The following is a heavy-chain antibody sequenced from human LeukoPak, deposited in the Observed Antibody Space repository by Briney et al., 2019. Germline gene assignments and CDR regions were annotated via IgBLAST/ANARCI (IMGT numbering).Heavy chain of an antibody. V-gene: IGHV3-30*03. CDR1: GINLTSYN. J-gene: IGHJ4*02. CDR3: GRDFPTTQGPFDS. CDR2: ISYDGNIK. Sequence: GSLKLSLGTSGINLTSYNFHLVRRAPGKGLELVSFISYDGNIKYADSVKGRFTISRDNSKYTLHLQINNVSVDDTAMYFCGRDFPTTQGPFDSWGQGTLVTVSS. D-gene: IGHD5-12*01.